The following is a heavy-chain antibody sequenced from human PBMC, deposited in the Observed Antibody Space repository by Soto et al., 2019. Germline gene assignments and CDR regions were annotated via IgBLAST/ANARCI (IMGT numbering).Heavy chain of an antibody. CDR2: ISSSSSYT. Sequence: GGSLRLSCAASGFTFSDYYMSWIRQAPGKGLEWVSYISSSSSYTNYADSVKGRFTISRDNAKNSLYLQMNSLRAEDTAVYYCARYYYDSSGYYGRIGMDVWGQGTTVTVSS. CDR1: GFTFSDYY. V-gene: IGHV3-11*03. D-gene: IGHD3-22*01. CDR3: ARYYYDSSGYYGRIGMDV. J-gene: IGHJ6*02.